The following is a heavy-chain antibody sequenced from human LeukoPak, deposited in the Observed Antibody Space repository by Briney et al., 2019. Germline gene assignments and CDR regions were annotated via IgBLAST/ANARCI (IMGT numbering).Heavy chain of an antibody. CDR2: INPGGSST. CDR1: GFTFSSYW. V-gene: IGHV3-74*01. J-gene: IGHJ4*02. Sequence: GGSLRLSCAASGFTFSSYWMHWVRQVPGKGLGWVARINPGGSSTTYADSVKGRFTISRDNAKNTLYLQMDSLRAEDTGVYYCARSNQADDYWGQGTLVTVSS. D-gene: IGHD1-14*01. CDR3: ARSNQADDY.